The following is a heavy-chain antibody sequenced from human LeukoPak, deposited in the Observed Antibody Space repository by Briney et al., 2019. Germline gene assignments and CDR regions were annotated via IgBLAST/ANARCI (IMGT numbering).Heavy chain of an antibody. CDR2: INHSGST. CDR3: ATRHHSRTYMVPLDS. Sequence: SETLPLTCAVYGGSFSGYYWSWIRQPLGKGLEWIGEINHSGSTNYNPSLKSRVTISVDTSKNQLSLNLISVTAADTAIYFCATRHHSRTYMVPLDSWGQGTLVTVSS. D-gene: IGHD3-10*01. J-gene: IGHJ4*02. CDR1: GGSFSGYY. V-gene: IGHV4-34*01.